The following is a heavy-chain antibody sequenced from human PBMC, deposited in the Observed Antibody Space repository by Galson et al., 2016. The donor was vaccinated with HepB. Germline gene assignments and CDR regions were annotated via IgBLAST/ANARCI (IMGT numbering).Heavy chain of an antibody. V-gene: IGHV3-23*01. Sequence: SLRLSCAASGFTFSSYAMSWVRQAPGKGLKWVSAISGPGWSTFYADSVKGRFTISRDNSKNTLYLEMNSLRADDTAVYYCAKDHGGSGWYEHFDYWGQGTLVPVPS. CDR3: AKDHGGSGWYEHFDY. CDR1: GFTFSSYA. CDR2: ISGPGWST. D-gene: IGHD6-19*01. J-gene: IGHJ4*02.